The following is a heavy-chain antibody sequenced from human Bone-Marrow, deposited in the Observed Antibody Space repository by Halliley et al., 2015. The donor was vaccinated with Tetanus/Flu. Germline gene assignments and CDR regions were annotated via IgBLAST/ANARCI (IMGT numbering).Heavy chain of an antibody. J-gene: IGHJ6*02. Sequence: EGVGHMYNNGNTYYNPSLEGRLTMSVDPSKNQFSLKLSSVTAADTAVYYCARRRYSFDLEGLDVWGQGATVTVSS. V-gene: IGHV4-31*02. CDR2: MYNNGNT. CDR3: ARRRYSFDLEGLDV. D-gene: IGHD3-3*01.